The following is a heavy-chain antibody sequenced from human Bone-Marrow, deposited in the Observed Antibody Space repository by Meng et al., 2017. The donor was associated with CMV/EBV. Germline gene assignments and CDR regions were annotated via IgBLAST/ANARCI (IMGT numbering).Heavy chain of an antibody. Sequence: ASVKVSCKASGYTFTSYGISWVRQAPGQGLEWMGWISAYNGNTNYAQKLQGRVTMTTDTSTSTAYMELRSLRSDDTAVYYCARSVLGGCSSTSCHPTSYYYYGMDVWGQGTTVTGSS. D-gene: IGHD2-2*01. CDR1: GYTFTSYG. V-gene: IGHV1-18*01. J-gene: IGHJ6*02. CDR3: ARSVLGGCSSTSCHPTSYYYYGMDV. CDR2: ISAYNGNT.